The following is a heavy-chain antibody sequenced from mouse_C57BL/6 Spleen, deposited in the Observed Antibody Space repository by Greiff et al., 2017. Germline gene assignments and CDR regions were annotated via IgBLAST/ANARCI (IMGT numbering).Heavy chain of an antibody. Sequence: QVQLQQPGAELVKPGASVKVSCKASGYTFTSYWMHWVKQRPGQGLEWIGRIHPSDSDTNYNQKFKGKATLTVDKASSPAYMRLSSLTAEDSAVCYCAGNYAMDYWGQGTSVTVSS. CDR3: AGNYAMDY. CDR1: GYTFTSYW. CDR2: IHPSDSDT. J-gene: IGHJ4*01. D-gene: IGHD1-1*01. V-gene: IGHV1-74*01.